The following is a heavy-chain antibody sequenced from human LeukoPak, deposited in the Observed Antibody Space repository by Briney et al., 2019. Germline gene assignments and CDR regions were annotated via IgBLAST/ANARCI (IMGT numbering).Heavy chain of an antibody. Sequence: SETLSLTCTVSGGSISSYYWSWIRQPPGKGLEWIGYIYYSGSTNYNPSLKSRVTISVDTSKNQFSLKLSSVTAADTAVYYCARFANYYDSSGYYSLDAFDIWGQGTMVTVSS. D-gene: IGHD3-22*01. CDR3: ARFANYYDSSGYYSLDAFDI. J-gene: IGHJ3*02. V-gene: IGHV4-59*01. CDR1: GGSISSYY. CDR2: IYYSGST.